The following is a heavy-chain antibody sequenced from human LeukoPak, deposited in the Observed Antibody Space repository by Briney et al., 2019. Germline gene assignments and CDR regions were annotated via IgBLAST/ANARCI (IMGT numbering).Heavy chain of an antibody. Sequence: SVKVSCKASGGTFSSYAISWVRQAPGQGLEWMGGIIPIFGTANYAQKFQGRVTITTDESTSTAYMELSSLRSEDTAVYYCARGLDSSSWKRNNWFDPWGQGTLVTVSS. J-gene: IGHJ5*02. CDR2: IIPIFGTA. CDR1: GGTFSSYA. CDR3: ARGLDSSSWKRNNWFDP. V-gene: IGHV1-69*05. D-gene: IGHD6-13*01.